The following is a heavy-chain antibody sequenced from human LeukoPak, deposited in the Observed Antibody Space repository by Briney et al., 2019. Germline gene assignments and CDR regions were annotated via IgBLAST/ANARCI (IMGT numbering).Heavy chain of an antibody. D-gene: IGHD4-17*01. CDR2: IYHSGST. CDR3: AGSYGDYSYYFDY. Sequence: PSETLSLTCTVSGGSISSYYWSWIRQPPGKGLEWIGYIYHSGSTYYNPSLKSRVTISVDRSKNQFSLKLSSVTAADTAVYYCAGSYGDYSYYFDYWGQGTLVTVSS. V-gene: IGHV4-59*04. CDR1: GGSISSYY. J-gene: IGHJ4*02.